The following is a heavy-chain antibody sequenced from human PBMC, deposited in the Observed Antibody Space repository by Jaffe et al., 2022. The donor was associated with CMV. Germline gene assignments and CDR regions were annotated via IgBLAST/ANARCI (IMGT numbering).Heavy chain of an antibody. CDR2: SRNKHNTYTT. CDR1: GFPFSDYY. D-gene: IGHD6-19*01. Sequence: EVQLVESGGGLVQPGGSLRLSCAASGFPFSDYYMDWVRQAPGKGLEWVGRSRNKHNTYTTEYAASVKGRFTISRDESKNSAYLQMDSVKTEDTALYYCVRALRGRVSGWNDAFDIWGQGTMVTVSS. J-gene: IGHJ3*02. V-gene: IGHV3-72*01. CDR3: VRALRGRVSGWNDAFDI.